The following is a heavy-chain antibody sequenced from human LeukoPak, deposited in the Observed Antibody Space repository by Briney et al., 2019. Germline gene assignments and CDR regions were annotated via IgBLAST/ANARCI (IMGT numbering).Heavy chain of an antibody. J-gene: IGHJ4*02. CDR1: RFTFSSYG. V-gene: IGHV3-30*02. Sequence: GGSLRLSCAASRFTFSSYGMHWVRQAPGKGLEWVAYIQYDGSNEQYADSVKGRFSISRDSSKNILYLQMNSLRAEDTAVYYCAKDRGSSCDYWGQGTLVTVSS. CDR3: AKDRGSSCDY. CDR2: IQYDGSNE. D-gene: IGHD6-13*01.